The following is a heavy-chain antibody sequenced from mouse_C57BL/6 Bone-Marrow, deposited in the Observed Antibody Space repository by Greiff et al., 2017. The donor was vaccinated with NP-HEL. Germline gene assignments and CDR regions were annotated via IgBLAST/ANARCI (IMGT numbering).Heavy chain of an antibody. CDR2: INYDGSST. CDR3: ARSTTVVPMDY. CDR1: GFTFSDYY. V-gene: IGHV5-16*01. J-gene: IGHJ4*01. D-gene: IGHD1-1*01. Sequence: EVMLVESEGGLVQPGRSMKLSCTASGFTFSDYYMAWVRQVPEKGLEWVANINYDGSSTYYLDSLKSRFIISRDNAKNILYLQMSSLKSEDTATYYCARSTTVVPMDYWGQGTSVTVSS.